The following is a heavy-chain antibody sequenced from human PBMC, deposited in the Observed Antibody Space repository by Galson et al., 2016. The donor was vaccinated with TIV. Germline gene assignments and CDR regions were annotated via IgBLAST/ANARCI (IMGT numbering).Heavy chain of an antibody. Sequence: SLRLSCAASGFMFNKYGMNWVRQAPGKGLEWVAVTSYDGRKKYEADSVKGRFTISRDNSKDKVYLQMNSLRPEDTGVSYCARDRSYLDYSFLCMDGRGQGTPVTVSS. J-gene: IGHJ6*02. V-gene: IGHV3-30*01. D-gene: IGHD1-26*01. CDR2: TSYDGRKK. CDR1: GFMFNKYG. CDR3: ARDRSYLDYSFLCMDG.